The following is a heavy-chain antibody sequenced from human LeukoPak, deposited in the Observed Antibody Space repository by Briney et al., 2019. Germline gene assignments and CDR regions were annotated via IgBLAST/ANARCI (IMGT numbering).Heavy chain of an antibody. CDR2: IRCDGSNK. CDR1: GFTFSSYG. D-gene: IGHD3-10*01. V-gene: IGHV3-30*02. J-gene: IGHJ4*02. CDR3: ARGTMVRGVL. Sequence: GGSLRLSCAASGFTFSSYGMHWVRQAPGKGLEWVAFIRCDGSNKYHADSVKGRFTISRDNAKNSLYLQMNSLRAEDTAVYYCARGTMVRGVLWGQGTLVTVSS.